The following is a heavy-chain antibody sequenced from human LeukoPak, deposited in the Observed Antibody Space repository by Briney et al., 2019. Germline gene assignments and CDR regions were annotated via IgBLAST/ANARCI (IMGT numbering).Heavy chain of an antibody. CDR1: GYTFTSYG. CDR2: ISAYNGNT. Sequence: ASVKVSCKASGYTFTSYGISWVRQAPGQGLEWMGWISAYNGNTNYAQKLQGRVTITADKSTSTAYMELSSLRSEDTAVYYCARGHDNSPLGYWGQGTLVTVSS. CDR3: ARGHDNSPLGY. D-gene: IGHD3-9*01. J-gene: IGHJ4*02. V-gene: IGHV1-18*01.